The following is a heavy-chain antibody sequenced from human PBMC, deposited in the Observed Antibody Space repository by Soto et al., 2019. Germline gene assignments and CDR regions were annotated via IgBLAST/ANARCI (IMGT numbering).Heavy chain of an antibody. CDR2: FYYSGST. CDR1: GGSIISGTYS. V-gene: IGHV4-39*01. CDR3: ARHFVAVVIKGWGY. D-gene: IGHD3-10*01. Sequence: SETLSLTCTVSGGSIISGTYSWGLIRQPPGKGLEWIGTFYYSGSTNYNPSLKSRVTMSVDTSKNQFSLKVSSVTAADTALYYCARHFVAVVIKGWGYWGQGKLVTVSS. J-gene: IGHJ4*02.